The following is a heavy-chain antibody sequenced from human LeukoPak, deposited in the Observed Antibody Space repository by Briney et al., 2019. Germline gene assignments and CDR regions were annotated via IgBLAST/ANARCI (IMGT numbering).Heavy chain of an antibody. CDR2: IYYSGST. CDR3: XXVVLSSDAFDI. CDR1: GGSISSGGYS. Sequence: SQTLSLTCTVSGGSISSGGYSWSWIRQHPGKGLEWIGYIYYSGSTYYNPSLKSRVTISVDTSKNQFSLKLSSVTAADTAVYYCXXVVLSSDAFDIWGQGTMVTV. D-gene: IGHD6-6*01. V-gene: IGHV4-31*03. J-gene: IGHJ3*02.